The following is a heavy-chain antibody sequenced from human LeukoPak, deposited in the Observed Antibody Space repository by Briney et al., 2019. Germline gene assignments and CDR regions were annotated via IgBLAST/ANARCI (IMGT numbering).Heavy chain of an antibody. CDR1: GGSISSYC. CDR2: IYYSGST. J-gene: IGHJ6*02. V-gene: IGHV4-59*08. CDR3: ARLAGYSSSWYGPLRYYGMDV. Sequence: SETLSLTCTVSGGSISSYCWSWIRQPPGKGLEWIGYIYYSGSTNYNPSLKSRVTISVDTSKNQFSLKLSSVTAADTAVYYCARLAGYSSSWYGPLRYYGMDVWGQGTTVTVSS. D-gene: IGHD6-13*01.